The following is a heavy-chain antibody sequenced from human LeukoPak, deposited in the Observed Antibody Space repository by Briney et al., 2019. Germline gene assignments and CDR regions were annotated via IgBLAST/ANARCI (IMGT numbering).Heavy chain of an antibody. CDR1: GYTFTSYA. J-gene: IGHJ3*02. D-gene: IGHD4-11*01. CDR3: ARGLQENLAWLQAFTAFDI. Sequence: ASVKVSCKASGYTFTSYAITWVRQAPGQGLEWMGWISAYNGSTNYAQKLQGRVTMTTDTSTNTAYMELRSLRSDDTAVYYCARGLQENLAWLQAFTAFDIWGQGTMVTVSS. CDR2: ISAYNGST. V-gene: IGHV1-18*01.